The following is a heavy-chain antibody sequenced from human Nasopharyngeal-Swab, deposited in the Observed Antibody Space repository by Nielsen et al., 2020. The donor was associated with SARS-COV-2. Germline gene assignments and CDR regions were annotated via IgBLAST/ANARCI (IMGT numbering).Heavy chain of an antibody. J-gene: IGHJ6*02. CDR2: INHSGST. CDR3: ASVGFGHRVRRGGGMDV. Sequence: WIRQPPGKGLEWIGEINHSGSTNYNPSLKSRVTISVGTSKNQFSLKLSSVTAADTAVYYCASVGFGHRVRRGGGMDVWGQGTTVTVSS. D-gene: IGHD3-10*01. V-gene: IGHV4-34*01.